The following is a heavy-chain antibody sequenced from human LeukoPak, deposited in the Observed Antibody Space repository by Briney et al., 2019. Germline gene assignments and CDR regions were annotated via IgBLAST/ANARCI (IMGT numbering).Heavy chain of an antibody. CDR1: GGSISSYY. CDR3: ARHDLKEYFDY. J-gene: IGHJ4*02. V-gene: IGHV4-4*09. CDR2: IYTSGST. Sequence: PSETLSLTCTVSGGSISSYYWSWIRQPPGKGLEWIGYIYTSGSTNYNPSLKSRVTISVDTSKNQFSLKLSSVTAADTAVYYCARHDLKEYFDYWGQGTLVTVSS.